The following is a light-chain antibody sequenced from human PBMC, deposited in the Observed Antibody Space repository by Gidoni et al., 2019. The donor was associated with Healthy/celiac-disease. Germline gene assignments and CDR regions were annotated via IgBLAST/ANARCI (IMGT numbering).Light chain of an antibody. V-gene: IGLV2-14*03. CDR3: SSYTSSSTLVV. Sequence: QSARTQPASVAGSPGQAITISCTGTSSDVGGYNYVSWYQQHPGQAPKLMISDVSNRPSGVSTRFSGSKSGNTASLTISWLQAEDEADYYCSSYTSSSTLVVFGGGTKLTVL. J-gene: IGLJ2*01. CDR2: DVS. CDR1: SSDVGGYNY.